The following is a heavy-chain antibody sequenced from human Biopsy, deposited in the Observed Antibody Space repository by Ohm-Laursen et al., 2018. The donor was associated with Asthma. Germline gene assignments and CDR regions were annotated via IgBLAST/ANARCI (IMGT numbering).Heavy chain of an antibody. J-gene: IGHJ4*02. V-gene: IGHV3-66*02. D-gene: IGHD3-3*01. CDR2: IYNDGRA. CDR1: EFSVSSSY. CDR3: ARDVMEWYLPAFDF. Sequence: SLRLSCTASEFSVSSSYMSWVRQAPGKGLEWVSVIYNDGRAYYADSVKGRFTVSRDDSKNTLYLQMNSLRPDDTAVYYCARDVMEWYLPAFDFWGQGTLVTVSS.